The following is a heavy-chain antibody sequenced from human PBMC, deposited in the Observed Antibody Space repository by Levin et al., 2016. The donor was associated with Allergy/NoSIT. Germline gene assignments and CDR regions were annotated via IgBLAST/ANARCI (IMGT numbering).Heavy chain of an antibody. V-gene: IGHV4-39*01. J-gene: IGHJ4*02. CDR3: ARLSSGSPSSSEN. CDR2: IYYSGST. CDR1: GGSISSRGHY. D-gene: IGHD3-10*01. Sequence: SETLSLTCTVSGGSISSRGHYWGWIRQPPGKGLEWIGSIYYSGSTYYNPSLKSRVTISVDTSKNQFSLKLSSVTAADTAVYYCARLSSGSPSSSENWGQGTLVTVSS.